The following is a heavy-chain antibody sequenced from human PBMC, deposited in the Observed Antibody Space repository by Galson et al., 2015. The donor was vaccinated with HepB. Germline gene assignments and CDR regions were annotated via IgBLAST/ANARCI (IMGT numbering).Heavy chain of an antibody. J-gene: IGHJ4*02. CDR3: ARDNVPYDSSGYYPTFDY. V-gene: IGHV3-30*04. Sequence: SLRLSCAASGFTFSSYAMHWVRQAPGKGLEWVAVISYDGSNKYYADSVKGRFTISRDNSKNTLYLQMNSLRAEDTAVYYCARDNVPYDSSGYYPTFDYWGQGTLVTVSS. D-gene: IGHD3-22*01. CDR2: ISYDGSNK. CDR1: GFTFSSYA.